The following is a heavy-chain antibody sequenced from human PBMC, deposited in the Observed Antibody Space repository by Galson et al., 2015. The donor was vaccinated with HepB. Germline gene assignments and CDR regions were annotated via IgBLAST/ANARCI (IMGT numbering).Heavy chain of an antibody. D-gene: IGHD1-26*01. V-gene: IGHV3-23*01. CDR3: ATRPGSYYAYYFDY. Sequence: SLRLSCAASGFTFSSYAMSWVRQAPGKGLEWVSGISGNGGNTYYADSVKGRFTISRDNSKNTLYLQMNSLRVEDTALYYCATRPGSYYAYYFDYWGQGTLVTVSS. CDR2: ISGNGGNT. CDR1: GFTFSSYA. J-gene: IGHJ4*02.